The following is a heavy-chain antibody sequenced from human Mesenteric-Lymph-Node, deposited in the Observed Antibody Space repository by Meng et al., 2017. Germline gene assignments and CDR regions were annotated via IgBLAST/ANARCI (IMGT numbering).Heavy chain of an antibody. Sequence: SVKVSCKASGGTFSSYAISWVRQAPGQGLEWMGGITPIFGTANYAQKFQGRVTITTDESTSTAYMELSSLRSEDTAVYYCASPGKTYGSGSYYEGLVYGMDVWGQGTTVTVSS. CDR1: GGTFSSYA. CDR3: ASPGKTYGSGSYYEGLVYGMDV. V-gene: IGHV1-69*05. CDR2: ITPIFGTA. D-gene: IGHD3-10*01. J-gene: IGHJ6*02.